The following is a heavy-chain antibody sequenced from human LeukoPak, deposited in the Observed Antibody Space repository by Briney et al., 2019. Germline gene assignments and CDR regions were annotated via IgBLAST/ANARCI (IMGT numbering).Heavy chain of an antibody. J-gene: IGHJ4*02. Sequence: SETLSLTCTVSGGCISSYYWSWIRQPPGKGLEWIGYIYYSGSTNYNPSLKSRVTISVDTSKNQFSLKLSSVTAADTAVYYCARGIAVAEGIDYWGQGTLVTVSS. V-gene: IGHV4-59*01. D-gene: IGHD6-19*01. CDR3: ARGIAVAEGIDY. CDR2: IYYSGST. CDR1: GGCISSYY.